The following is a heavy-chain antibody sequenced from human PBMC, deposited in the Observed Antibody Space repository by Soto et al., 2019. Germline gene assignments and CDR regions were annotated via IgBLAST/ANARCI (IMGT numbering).Heavy chain of an antibody. Sequence: EVHLVESGGGLVQPGGSLRLSCAASGFTFSSYWMTWVRQAPGKGLEWVANTKPDGSEKNYVGSGKGRFTIPRDNAKNSLFLQMDSLRAEDTAVYYCARVAYVDESFDYWGQGTLVTVSS. V-gene: IGHV3-7*01. D-gene: IGHD2-21*01. CDR3: ARVAYVDESFDY. J-gene: IGHJ4*02. CDR1: GFTFSSYW. CDR2: TKPDGSEK.